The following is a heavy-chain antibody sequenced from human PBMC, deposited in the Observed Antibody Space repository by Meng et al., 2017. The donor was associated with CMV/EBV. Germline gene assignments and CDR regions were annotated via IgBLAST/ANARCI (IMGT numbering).Heavy chain of an antibody. CDR3: ARANLYYDFWSGKRLYYYGMDV. CDR1: GFTFSTSW. Sequence: GSLRLSCAASGFTFSTSWMHWVRQAPGKGLEWIGEINHSGSTNYNPSLKSRVTISVDTSKNQFSLKLSSVTAADTAVYYCARANLYYDFWSGKRLYYYGMDVWGQGTTVTVSS. V-gene: IGHV4-34*01. J-gene: IGHJ6*02. CDR2: INHSGST. D-gene: IGHD3-3*01.